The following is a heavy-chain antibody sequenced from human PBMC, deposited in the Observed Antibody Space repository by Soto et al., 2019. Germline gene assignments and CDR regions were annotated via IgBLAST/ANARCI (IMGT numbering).Heavy chain of an antibody. CDR3: ARNMDYYYGPGSGNGHGV. CDR2: INPKFVDT. CDR1: GYTFTTYY. V-gene: IGHV1-2*02. D-gene: IGHD3-10*01. J-gene: IGHJ6*02. Sequence: QVQLVQSGAEVKEPGDSVRVSCEASGYTFTTYYIHWVRQVPGQVLEWMDWINPKFVDTTYAQEFQGRVTMTRYMSISTVYMELSRLTSDDTAIYYCARNMDYYYGPGSGNGHGVWGQGTTVTVFS.